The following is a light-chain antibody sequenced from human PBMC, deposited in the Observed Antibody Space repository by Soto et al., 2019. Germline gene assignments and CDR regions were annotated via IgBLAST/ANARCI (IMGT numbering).Light chain of an antibody. CDR3: AAWDDNLNGPL. CDR1: NSNIGRYS. V-gene: IGLV1-44*01. Sequence: QSALTQPPSLSGTPGQRVTISCSCSNSNIGRYSVNWYQHFPGTAPKILIYSDDERPSGVPDRFSGSKSGTSASLAISGLQSEDEAEYYCAAWDDNLNGPLFGGGTQLTVL. J-gene: IGLJ3*02. CDR2: SDD.